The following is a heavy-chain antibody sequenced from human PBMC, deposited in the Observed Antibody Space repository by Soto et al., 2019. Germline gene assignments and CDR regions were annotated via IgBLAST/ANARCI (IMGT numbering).Heavy chain of an antibody. J-gene: IGHJ5*02. D-gene: IGHD2-15*01. CDR3: ARVVVVAATPGDSNWFDP. V-gene: IGHV4-30-4*01. CDR1: GGSISSGDYY. Sequence: SETLSLTCAVSGGSISSGDYYWSWIRQPPGKGLEWIGYIYYSGSTYYNPSLKSRVTISVDTSKNQFSLKLSSVTAADTAVYYCARVVVVAATPGDSNWFDPWGQGTLVTVSS. CDR2: IYYSGST.